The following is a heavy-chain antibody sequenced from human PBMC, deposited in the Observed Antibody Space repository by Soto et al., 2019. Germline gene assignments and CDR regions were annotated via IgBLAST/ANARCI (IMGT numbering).Heavy chain of an antibody. CDR3: ARGPYCSSTSCRRHWFDP. CDR1: GGSFSGYY. CDR2: INHSGST. J-gene: IGHJ5*02. V-gene: IGHV4-34*01. D-gene: IGHD2-2*01. Sequence: NPSETLSLTCAVYGGSFSGYYWSWIRQPPGKGLEWIGEINHSGSTNYNPSLKSRVTISVDTSKNQFSLKLSSVTAADTAVYYCARGPYCSSTSCRRHWFDPWGQGTLVTVSS.